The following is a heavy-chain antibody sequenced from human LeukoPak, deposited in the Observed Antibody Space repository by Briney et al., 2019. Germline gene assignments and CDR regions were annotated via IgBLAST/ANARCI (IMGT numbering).Heavy chain of an antibody. Sequence: GGSLRLSCAASGFTFTNYGMNWVRQAPGKGLEWVAVISYDGSNKYYADSVKGRFTISRDNSKNTLYLQTNSLRAEDTAVYYCARDRSYYYDSSGYQLDYWGQGTLVTVSS. CDR3: ARDRSYYYDSSGYQLDY. D-gene: IGHD3-22*01. V-gene: IGHV3-30*03. CDR2: ISYDGSNK. CDR1: GFTFTNYG. J-gene: IGHJ4*02.